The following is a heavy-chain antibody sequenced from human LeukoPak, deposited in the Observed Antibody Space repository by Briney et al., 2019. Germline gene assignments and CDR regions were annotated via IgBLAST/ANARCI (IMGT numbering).Heavy chain of an antibody. CDR3: ARGLVTEAFDI. D-gene: IGHD3/OR15-3a*01. Sequence: SETLSLTCTVSGGSISSYYWSWIRHPPGKGLEWIGYIYYSGSTNYNPSLKSRVTISVDTSKNQFSLKLSSVTAADTAVYYCARGLVTEAFDIWGQGTMVTVSS. J-gene: IGHJ3*02. CDR1: GGSISSYY. V-gene: IGHV4-59*08. CDR2: IYYSGST.